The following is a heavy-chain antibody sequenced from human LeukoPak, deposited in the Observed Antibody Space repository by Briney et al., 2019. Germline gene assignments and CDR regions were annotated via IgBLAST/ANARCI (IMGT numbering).Heavy chain of an antibody. CDR1: GYSISSSNW. D-gene: IGHD1-26*01. J-gene: IGHJ3*02. CDR3: ARKGLGWGLPGAFDI. V-gene: IGHV4-28*01. Sequence: SDTLSLTCAVSGYSISSSNWWGWIRQPPGKGLEWIGYIYYSGSTYYNPSLKSRVTMSVDTSKNQFSLKLSSVTAVDTAVYYCARKGLGWGLPGAFDIWGQGTMVTVSS. CDR2: IYYSGST.